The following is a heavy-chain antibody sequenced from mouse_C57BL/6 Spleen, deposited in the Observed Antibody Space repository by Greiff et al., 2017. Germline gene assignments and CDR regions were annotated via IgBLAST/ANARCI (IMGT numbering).Heavy chain of an antibody. Sequence: EVNVVESGGGLVKPGGSLKLSCAASGFTFSDYGMHWVRQAPEKGLEWVAYISSGSSTIYYADTVKGRFTISRDNAKNTLFLQMTSLRSEDTAMYYCARPGDYDVWYFDVWGTGTTVTVSS. D-gene: IGHD2-4*01. J-gene: IGHJ1*03. CDR2: ISSGSSTI. V-gene: IGHV5-17*01. CDR3: ARPGDYDVWYFDV. CDR1: GFTFSDYG.